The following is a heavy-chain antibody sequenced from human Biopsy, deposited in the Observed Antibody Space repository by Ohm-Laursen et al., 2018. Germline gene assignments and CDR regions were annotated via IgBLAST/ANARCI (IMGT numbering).Heavy chain of an antibody. Sequence: SLRLSCSASGFTFSSYGIHWVRQAPGKGLEWVAVIWYDGSNKYSADSVKGRFTISRDKSKNTLYLQLNSLGAEDTAIYYCAGSSPGANDYFQHWGQGTLVTVSS. V-gene: IGHV3-33*01. CDR3: AGSSPGANDYFQH. CDR2: IWYDGSNK. CDR1: GFTFSSYG. D-gene: IGHD4/OR15-4a*01. J-gene: IGHJ1*01.